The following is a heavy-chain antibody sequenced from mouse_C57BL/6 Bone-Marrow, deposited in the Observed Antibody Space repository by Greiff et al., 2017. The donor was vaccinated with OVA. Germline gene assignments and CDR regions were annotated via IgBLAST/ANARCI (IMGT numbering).Heavy chain of an antibody. CDR3: TTAYYSNYVFAY. V-gene: IGHV14-4*01. CDR1: GFNIKDDY. CDR2: IDPENGDT. D-gene: IGHD2-5*01. J-gene: IGHJ3*01. Sequence: EVKLVESGAELVRPGASVKLSCTASGFNIKDDYMHWVKQRPEQGLEWIGWIDPENGDTEYASKFQGKATITADTSSNTAYLQLSSLTSEDTAVYYCTTAYYSNYVFAYWGQGTLVTVSA.